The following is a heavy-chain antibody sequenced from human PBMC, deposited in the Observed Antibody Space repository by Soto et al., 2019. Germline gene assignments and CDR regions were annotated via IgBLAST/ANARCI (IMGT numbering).Heavy chain of an antibody. D-gene: IGHD6-19*01. J-gene: IGHJ6*02. V-gene: IGHV4-4*07. CDR3: ARDREAGYNFYYGMDV. CDR1: GADINTYS. CDR2: IYTSASI. Sequence: SETLSLTCIVSGADINTYSWTWIRQPAGKGLEWIGRIYTSASINYNPSLKGRVTLSVDTSTNQVSLGLASVTAADTAIYYCARDREAGYNFYYGMDVWGQGTTVTVSS.